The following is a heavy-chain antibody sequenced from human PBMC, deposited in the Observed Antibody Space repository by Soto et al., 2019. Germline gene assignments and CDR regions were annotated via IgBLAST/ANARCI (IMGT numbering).Heavy chain of an antibody. CDR1: GFSFSISP. CDR2: ISHDGTNK. D-gene: IGHD7-27*01. Sequence: GGSLRLSCAASGFSFSISPMHWVRQAPGKGPEWVALISHDGTNKFYADSVKGRFTISRDNSKSTLYLQVDSLRPEDAAVYCCARDPKTSGGQHWAFNYFDSWGQGTLVTVSS. V-gene: IGHV3-30-3*01. J-gene: IGHJ4*02. CDR3: ARDPKTSGGQHWAFNYFDS.